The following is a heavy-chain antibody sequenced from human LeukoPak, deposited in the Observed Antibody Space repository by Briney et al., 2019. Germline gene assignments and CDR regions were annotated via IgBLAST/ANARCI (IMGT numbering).Heavy chain of an antibody. CDR1: GYTFTNYD. V-gene: IGHV1-8*01. Sequence: ASVKVSCKTSGYTFTNYDINWVRQAPGQGLEWMGWMNPRNGNTGYAQKFQGRVTMTRNTSISTAYMDLRSLRSDDTAVYFCARADTNYYNGMDVWGQGTTVTVSS. CDR2: MNPRNGNT. J-gene: IGHJ6*02. CDR3: ARADTNYYNGMDV.